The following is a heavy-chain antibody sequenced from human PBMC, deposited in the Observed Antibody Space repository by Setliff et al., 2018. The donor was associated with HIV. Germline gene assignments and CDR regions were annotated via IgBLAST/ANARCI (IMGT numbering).Heavy chain of an antibody. CDR2: FDPEDGET. V-gene: IGHV1-24*01. Sequence: ASVKVSCKVSGYILTELSRHWVRQAPGKGLEWMGCFDPEDGETISAQKFKGRVTMTTDTATSTAYMEVRSLRSDDTAVYYCARTDYGGNSGGNYFDYWGQGSLVTVSS. J-gene: IGHJ4*02. D-gene: IGHD4-17*01. CDR1: GYILTELS. CDR3: ARTDYGGNSGGNYFDY.